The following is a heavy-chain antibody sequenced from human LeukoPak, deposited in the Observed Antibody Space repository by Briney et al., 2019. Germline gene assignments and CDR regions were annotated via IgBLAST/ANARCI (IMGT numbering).Heavy chain of an antibody. V-gene: IGHV3-7*01. CDR2: IRPDASDT. J-gene: IGHJ4*02. Sequence: GGSLRLSCAASGFTFRNNWMNWIRQTPGKGLGWVANIRPDASDTGYVDSVKGRFTISRDNAENTLYLQMNSLRVEDTAVYYCIRSAFHAGSGNYYDYWGQGTLVTVSS. D-gene: IGHD3-22*01. CDR3: IRSAFHAGSGNYYDY. CDR1: GFTFRNNW.